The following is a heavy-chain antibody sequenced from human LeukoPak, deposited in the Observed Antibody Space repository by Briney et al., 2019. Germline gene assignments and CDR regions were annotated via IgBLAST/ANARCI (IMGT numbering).Heavy chain of an antibody. CDR2: ISNSGRTI. CDR1: AFTFIDHY. Sequence: SLRLSCAASAFTFIDHYMSSIRHAPGKGLEWVSYISNSGRTIYYADSVKGRFTISRANAENSLYLQMSSLRAEDTAVYYCARVIATRPHYHYYMDVWGKGTTVTVSS. CDR3: ARVIATRPHYHYYMDV. D-gene: IGHD6-6*01. V-gene: IGHV3-11*04. J-gene: IGHJ6*03.